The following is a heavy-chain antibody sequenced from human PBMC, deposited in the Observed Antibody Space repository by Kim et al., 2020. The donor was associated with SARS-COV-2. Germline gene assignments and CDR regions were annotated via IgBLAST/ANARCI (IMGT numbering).Heavy chain of an antibody. CDR3: ARESSTTVGINRGGMDV. CDR2: IFYNGLT. CDR1: GISITRTGNY. J-gene: IGHJ6*01. Sequence: SETLSLTCNVSGISITRTGNYWSWVRQQSGKGLEWIGYIFYNGLTSYHPSLARRATISLDTSNNPFSPKITSVTAADTAVYYCARESSTTVGINRGGMDV. V-gene: IGHV4-31*03. D-gene: IGHD2-2*01.